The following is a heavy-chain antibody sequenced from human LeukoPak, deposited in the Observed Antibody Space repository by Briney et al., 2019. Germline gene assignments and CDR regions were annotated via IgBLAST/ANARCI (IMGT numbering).Heavy chain of an antibody. V-gene: IGHV4-59*01. CDR3: ARVGTTVVDY. D-gene: IGHD4-23*01. Sequence: ASETLSLTCTVSGGSISSYYWSWIRRPPGKGLEWIGYIYYSGSTNYNPSLKSRVTISVDTSKNQFSLKLSSVTAADTAVYYCARVGTTVVDYWGQGTLVTVSS. CDR1: GGSISSYY. CDR2: IYYSGST. J-gene: IGHJ4*02.